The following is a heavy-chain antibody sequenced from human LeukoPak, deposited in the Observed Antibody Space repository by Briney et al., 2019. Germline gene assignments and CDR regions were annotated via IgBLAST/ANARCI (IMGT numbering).Heavy chain of an antibody. D-gene: IGHD3-22*01. V-gene: IGHV1-18*01. Sequence: ASVKVSCKASGYTFTSYGISWVRQAPGQGLEWMGWISAYNGNTNYAQKLQGRVTMITDTSTSTAYMELRSLRSDDTAVYYCARAPDYYYDSSGPHFDYWGQGTLVTVSS. J-gene: IGHJ4*02. CDR1: GYTFTSYG. CDR3: ARAPDYYYDSSGPHFDY. CDR2: ISAYNGNT.